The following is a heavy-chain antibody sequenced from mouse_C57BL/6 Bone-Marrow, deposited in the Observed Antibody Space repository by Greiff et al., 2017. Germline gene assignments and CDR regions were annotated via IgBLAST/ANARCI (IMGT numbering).Heavy chain of an antibody. CDR1: GYTFTSYG. J-gene: IGHJ2*01. D-gene: IGHD1-1*01. V-gene: IGHV1-81*01. CDR3: ARRTTVVPLDY. Sequence: VQLQQSGAELARPGASVKLSCKASGYTFTSYGISWVKQRTGQGLEWIGEIYPRSGNTSYNEKFKGKATLTADKSSSTASMELRSLTSEDSAVYFCARRTTVVPLDYWGQGTTLTVSS. CDR2: IYPRSGNT.